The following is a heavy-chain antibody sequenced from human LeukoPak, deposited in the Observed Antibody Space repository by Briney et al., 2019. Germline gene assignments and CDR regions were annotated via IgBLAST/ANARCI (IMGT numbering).Heavy chain of an antibody. D-gene: IGHD6-13*01. Sequence: GGSLRLSCAASGFRFDDYAMNWVRQAPGKGLEWVSGISWDSAAIGYADSVRGRFTLSRDNAKNSLFLQMSSLRVEDTALYYCTKRARMGIAAAGDGFHIWGQGTMVTVSS. CDR1: GFRFDDYA. CDR3: TKRARMGIAAAGDGFHI. V-gene: IGHV3-9*01. J-gene: IGHJ3*02. CDR2: ISWDSAAI.